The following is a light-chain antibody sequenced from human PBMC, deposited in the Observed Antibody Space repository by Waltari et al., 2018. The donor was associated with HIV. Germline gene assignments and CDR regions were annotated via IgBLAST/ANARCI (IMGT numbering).Light chain of an antibody. CDR1: STPVGRYNF. V-gene: IGLV2-14*01. Sequence: QSALTQPASVSGSPGQSITIPCPGTSTPVGRYNFVSWYQQHPGKPPKLMIYEVSNRPSGVSNRFSGSKSGNTASLTISGLQAEDEADYSCSSYTSSSTVVFGGGTKLTVL. J-gene: IGLJ2*01. CDR2: EVS. CDR3: SSYTSSSTVV.